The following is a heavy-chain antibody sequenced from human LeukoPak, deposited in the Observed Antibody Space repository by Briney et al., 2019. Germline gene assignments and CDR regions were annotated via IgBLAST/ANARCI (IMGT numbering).Heavy chain of an antibody. Sequence: GGSLSLSCAASGFAFSSYSMNWVRQAPGKGLEWVSSINSGSSFKYYADSVKGRFTNSGDNDKNSLYLQMSRLRAEDTAVYYCASEYQQPLDYWGQGAMVTVSS. CDR1: GFAFSSYS. D-gene: IGHD2-2*01. V-gene: IGHV3-21*01. CDR2: INSGSSFK. J-gene: IGHJ4*02. CDR3: ASEYQQPLDY.